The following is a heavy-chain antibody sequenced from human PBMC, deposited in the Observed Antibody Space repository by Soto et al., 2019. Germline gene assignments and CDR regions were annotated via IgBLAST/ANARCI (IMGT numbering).Heavy chain of an antibody. Sequence: GSLRLSCAASGFTFSSYAMSWVRQAPGKGLEWVSGISGSGGTTFYADSVKGRFTISRDNSKNTLYLQMNSLRAEDTAVYFCAKRVKYYYGMDVWGQGTTVTVSS. J-gene: IGHJ6*02. V-gene: IGHV3-23*01. CDR3: AKRVKYYYGMDV. CDR2: ISGSGGTT. CDR1: GFTFSSYA.